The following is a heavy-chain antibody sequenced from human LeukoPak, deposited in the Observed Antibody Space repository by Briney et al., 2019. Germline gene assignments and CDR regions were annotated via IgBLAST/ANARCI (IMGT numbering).Heavy chain of an antibody. CDR3: IRGAASGSYYGFDV. V-gene: IGHV3-73*01. CDR2: IRSKANNYAT. Sequence: GGSLRLSCAASGFTFSNYWMTWVRQASGKGLEWVGRIRSKANNYATAYATSVKGRFTLSRDDSKNTAYLQMNSLKTEDTAVYYCIRGAASGSYYGFDVWGQGATVTVSS. CDR1: GFTFSNYW. J-gene: IGHJ6*02. D-gene: IGHD1-26*01.